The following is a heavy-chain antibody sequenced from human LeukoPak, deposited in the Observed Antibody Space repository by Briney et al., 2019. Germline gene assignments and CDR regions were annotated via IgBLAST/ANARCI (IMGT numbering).Heavy chain of an antibody. Sequence: GGSLRLSCAASGFTFSSYSMNWVRQAPGKGLEWVSSISSSSSYIYYADSVKGRFTISRDNAKNSLYLQMNSLRAEDTAVYYCARGLGYCSSTSCYGRFDPWGQGTLVTVSS. CDR3: ARGLGYCSSTSCYGRFDP. J-gene: IGHJ5*02. CDR1: GFTFSSYS. CDR2: ISSSSSYI. D-gene: IGHD2-2*01. V-gene: IGHV3-21*01.